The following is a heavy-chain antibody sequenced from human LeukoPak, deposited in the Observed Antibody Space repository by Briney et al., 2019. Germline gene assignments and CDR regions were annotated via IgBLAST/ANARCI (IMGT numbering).Heavy chain of an antibody. D-gene: IGHD3-22*01. J-gene: IGHJ4*02. CDR1: GGSFSGYY. CDR2: INHSGST. Sequence: SETLFLTCAVYGGSFSGYYWSWIRQPPGKGLEWIGEINHSGSTNYNPSLKSRVTISVDTSKNQFSLKLSSVTAADTAVYYCARGHDCSGYYFDYWGQGTLVTVSS. CDR3: ARGHDCSGYYFDY. V-gene: IGHV4-34*01.